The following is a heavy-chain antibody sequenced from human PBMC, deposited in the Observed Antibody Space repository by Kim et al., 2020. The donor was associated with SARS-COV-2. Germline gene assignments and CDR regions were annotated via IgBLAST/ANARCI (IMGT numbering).Heavy chain of an antibody. CDR3: ARASLPYGSGSYYNVFDY. Sequence: KSRVTISVDTSRNQFSLKLSSVTAADTAVYYCARASLPYGSGSYYNVFDYWGQGTLVTVSS. D-gene: IGHD3-10*01. J-gene: IGHJ4*02. V-gene: IGHV4-59*01.